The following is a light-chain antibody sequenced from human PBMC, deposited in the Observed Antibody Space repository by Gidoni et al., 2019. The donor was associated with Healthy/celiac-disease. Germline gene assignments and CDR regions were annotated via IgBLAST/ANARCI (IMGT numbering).Light chain of an antibody. CDR3: QQYNNWPPIT. Sequence: VVTQSPATLSVSPGERATLSCRATQSVSSNLAWYQQKPGQAPRLLIYGASTRATGIPARFSGSGSGTEFTFTISSLQSEDFAVYYCQQYNNWPPITFGQGTRLEIK. CDR1: QSVSSN. CDR2: GAS. J-gene: IGKJ5*01. V-gene: IGKV3-15*01.